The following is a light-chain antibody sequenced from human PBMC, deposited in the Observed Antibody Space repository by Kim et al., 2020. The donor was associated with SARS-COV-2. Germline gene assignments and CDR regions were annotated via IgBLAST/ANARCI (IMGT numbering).Light chain of an antibody. CDR3: LSYDSSLSGWV. J-gene: IGLJ3*02. CDR2: GNT. V-gene: IGLV1-40*01. Sequence: SVLTQPPSVSGAPGQRVTISCTGTNSNIGAGSDVHWYQQLPGTAPKLLMHGNTNRPSGVPDRFSGSKSDTSASLAITGLQADDEADYYCLSYDSSLSGWVFGGGTKVTVL. CDR1: NSNIGAGSD.